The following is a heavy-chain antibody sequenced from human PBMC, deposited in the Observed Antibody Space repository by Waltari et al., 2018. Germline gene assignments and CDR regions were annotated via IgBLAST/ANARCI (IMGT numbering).Heavy chain of an antibody. D-gene: IGHD2-2*01. CDR3: ARASQLQSDFDY. CDR2: IYTSGST. V-gene: IGHV4-61*02. Sequence: QVQLQESGPGLVKPSQTLSLTCTVSGGSISSGSYYWSWIRQPAGKGLEWIGRIYTSGSTNYTPSLKSRVTISVDTSKNQFSLKLSSVTAADTAVYYCARASQLQSDFDYWGQGTLVTVSS. J-gene: IGHJ4*02. CDR1: GGSISSGSYY.